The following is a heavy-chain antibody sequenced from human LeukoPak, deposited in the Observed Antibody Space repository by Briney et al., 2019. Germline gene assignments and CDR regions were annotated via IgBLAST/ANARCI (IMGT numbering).Heavy chain of an antibody. Sequence: KPSQTLSLTCAVSGGSISSGGYSWSWIRQPPGKGLEWIGYIYHSGSTYYTPSLKSRVTISVDRSKNQFSLKLSSVTAADTAVYYCARANSSSWYSSDYYYYGMDVWGKGTTVTVSS. D-gene: IGHD6-13*01. CDR1: GGSISSGGYS. V-gene: IGHV4-30-2*01. CDR3: ARANSSSWYSSDYYYYGMDV. J-gene: IGHJ6*04. CDR2: IYHSGST.